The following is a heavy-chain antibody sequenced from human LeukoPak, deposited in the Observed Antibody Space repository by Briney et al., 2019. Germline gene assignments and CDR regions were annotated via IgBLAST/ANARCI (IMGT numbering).Heavy chain of an antibody. CDR1: GGSISSSSYY. Sequence: SETVSLTCTVSGGSISSSSYYWGWIRQPPGKGLEWIGSIYYSGRTYYNPSLESRVTISVDTSKNQFSLKLSSVTAADTAMYYCASLGNLGYYFHYWGQGTLVTVSS. J-gene: IGHJ4*02. V-gene: IGHV4-39*01. CDR2: IYYSGRT. CDR3: ASLGNLGYYFHY. D-gene: IGHD3-16*01.